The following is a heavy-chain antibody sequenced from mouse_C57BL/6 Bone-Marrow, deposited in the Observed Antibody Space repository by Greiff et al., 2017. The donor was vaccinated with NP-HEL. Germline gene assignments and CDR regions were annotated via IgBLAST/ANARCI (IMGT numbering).Heavy chain of an antibody. D-gene: IGHD1-1*01. J-gene: IGHJ1*03. CDR2: ISSGGDYI. Sequence: EVNVVESGEGLVKPGGSLKLSCAASGFTFSSYAMSWVRQTPEKRLEWVAYISSGGDYIYYADTVKGRFTISRDNARNTLYLQMSSLKSEDTAMYYCTSVRYGWYFDVWGTGTTVTVSS. CDR3: TSVRYGWYFDV. V-gene: IGHV5-9-1*02. CDR1: GFTFSSYA.